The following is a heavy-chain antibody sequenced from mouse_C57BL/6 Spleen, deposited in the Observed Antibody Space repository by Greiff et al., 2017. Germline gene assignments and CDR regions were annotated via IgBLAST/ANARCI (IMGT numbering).Heavy chain of an antibody. V-gene: IGHV1-64*01. D-gene: IGHD1-1*01. CDR3: ARGTTVVATGYFDV. CDR2: IHPNSGST. CDR1: GYTFTSYW. Sequence: QVHVKQSGAELVKPGASVKLSCKASGYTFTSYWMHWVKQRPGQGLEWIGMIHPNSGSTNYHEKFKSKATLTVDKSSSTAYMQLSSLTSEDSAVYYCARGTTVVATGYFDVWGTGTTVTVSS. J-gene: IGHJ1*03.